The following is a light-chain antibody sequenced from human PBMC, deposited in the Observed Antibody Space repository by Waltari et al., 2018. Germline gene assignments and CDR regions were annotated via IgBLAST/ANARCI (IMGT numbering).Light chain of an antibody. V-gene: IGLV2-14*03. J-gene: IGLJ3*02. CDR3: SSYSSSSALRV. Sequence: SALTQTSSVSGSPGKASTICCTGTSSDVGAFNYVYWYQHHPGKAPKLIIYDVTNRPSGVSSRFSASKFGNMASLTISGLQADDEADYYCSSYSSSSALRVFGGGTKLTVL. CDR2: DVT. CDR1: SSDVGAFNY.